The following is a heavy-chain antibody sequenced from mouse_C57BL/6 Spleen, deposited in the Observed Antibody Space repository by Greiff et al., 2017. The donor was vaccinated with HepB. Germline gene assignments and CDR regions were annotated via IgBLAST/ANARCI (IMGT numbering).Heavy chain of an antibody. Sequence: VQLQQSGPELVKPGASVKISCKASGYTFTDYYMNWVKQSHGKSLEWIGDINPNNGGTSYNQKFKGKATLTVDKSSSTAYMELRSLTSEDSAVYYCASKANWDWYFDVWGTGTTVTVSS. J-gene: IGHJ1*03. CDR1: GYTFTDYY. V-gene: IGHV1-26*01. D-gene: IGHD4-1*01. CDR3: ASKANWDWYFDV. CDR2: INPNNGGT.